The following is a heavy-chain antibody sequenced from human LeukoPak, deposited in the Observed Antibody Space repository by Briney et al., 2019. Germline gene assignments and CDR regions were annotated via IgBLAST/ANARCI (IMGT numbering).Heavy chain of an antibody. D-gene: IGHD1/OR15-1a*01. CDR3: ARGTNYDF. CDR1: GFPLSSYA. J-gene: IGHJ3*01. Sequence: GGSLRLSCAVSGFPLSSYAMSWVRQAPGKGLEWVSSISSSSSYIYYADSVKGRFTISRDNAKDSLYLQMNSLRAEDTAVYYCARGTNYDFGGQGTMVTVSS. V-gene: IGHV3-21*01. CDR2: ISSSSSYI.